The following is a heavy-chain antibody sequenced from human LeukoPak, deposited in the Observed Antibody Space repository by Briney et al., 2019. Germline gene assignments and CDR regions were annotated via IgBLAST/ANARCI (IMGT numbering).Heavy chain of an antibody. Sequence: SETLSLTCTVSGGSISSYYWSWIRQPPGKGLEWIGYIYYSGSTNYNPSLKSRVTISVDTSKNQFSLKLSSVTAADTAVYYCARAGAGYYPIDYYYYMDVWGKGTTVTVSS. CDR2: IYYSGST. D-gene: IGHD3-9*01. J-gene: IGHJ6*03. CDR3: ARAGAGYYPIDYYYYMDV. V-gene: IGHV4-59*01. CDR1: GGSISSYY.